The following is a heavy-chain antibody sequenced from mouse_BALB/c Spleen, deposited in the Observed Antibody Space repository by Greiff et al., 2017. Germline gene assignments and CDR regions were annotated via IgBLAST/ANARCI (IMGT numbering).Heavy chain of an antibody. CDR1: GYTFTSYW. Sequence: QVQLQQSGAELAKPGASVKMSCKASGYTFTSYWMHWVKQRPGQGLEWIGYINPSTGYTEYNQKFKDKATLTADKSSSTAYMQLSSLTSEDSAVYYCARYYYGTHDYSGQGTTLTVSS. D-gene: IGHD1-1*01. J-gene: IGHJ2*01. CDR3: ARYYYGTHDY. V-gene: IGHV1-7*01. CDR2: INPSTGYT.